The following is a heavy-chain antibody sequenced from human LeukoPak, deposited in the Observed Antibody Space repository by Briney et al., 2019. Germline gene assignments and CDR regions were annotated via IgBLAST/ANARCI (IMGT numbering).Heavy chain of an antibody. V-gene: IGHV1-46*01. D-gene: IGHD3-10*01. Sequence: ASVNVSCKASEHTLTSYRIQWGRQAPGQGLEWMGVINPSVRSTSYTKKFHGRVTMTRDTSTSTVYMELRSLTSEGTAVYYCARDSLPHYYTSGSQNPADYWGQGTLVTVSS. CDR2: INPSVRST. J-gene: IGHJ4*02. CDR3: ARDSLPHYYTSGSQNPADY. CDR1: EHTLTSYR.